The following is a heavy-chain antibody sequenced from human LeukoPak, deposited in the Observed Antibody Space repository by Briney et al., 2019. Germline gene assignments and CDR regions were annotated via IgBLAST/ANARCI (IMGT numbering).Heavy chain of an antibody. V-gene: IGHV3-53*01. J-gene: IGHJ4*02. CDR2: LYSDGNT. CDR3: ARGVEPLAANTLTY. CDR1: GFTVITND. D-gene: IGHD1-14*01. Sequence: GGSLRLSCAASGFTVITNDMTWVRQAPGKGLEWVSVLYSDGNTKDADSVQGRFTISRDNSKNTLYLEMNSLSPDDTAVYYCARGVEPLAANTLTYWGQGTLVTVSS.